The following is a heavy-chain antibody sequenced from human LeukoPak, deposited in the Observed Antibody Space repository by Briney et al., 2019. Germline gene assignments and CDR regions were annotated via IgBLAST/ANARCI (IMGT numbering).Heavy chain of an antibody. D-gene: IGHD3-10*01. CDR2: IYYSGST. CDR3: ARCTTDGSALGFDY. Sequence: SQTLSLTCTVSGGSISSGGYNGSWIRQHPGKGLEWIGYIYYSGSTYYNPALKSRVTISVDTSKNQISLNLCSVTGADTAVYYCARCTTDGSALGFDYRGQGTLVTVSS. CDR1: GGSISSGGYN. V-gene: IGHV4-31*03. J-gene: IGHJ4*02.